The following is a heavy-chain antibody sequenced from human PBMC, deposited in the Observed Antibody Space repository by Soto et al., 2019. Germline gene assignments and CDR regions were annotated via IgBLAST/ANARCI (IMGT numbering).Heavy chain of an antibody. V-gene: IGHV4-31*03. D-gene: IGHD4-17*01. CDR3: ARDRSRSGDLYYYYYYGMDV. CDR1: GGSISSGGYY. J-gene: IGHJ6*02. CDR2: IYYSGST. Sequence: SETLSLACTVSGGSISSGGYYWSWIRQHPGKGLEWIGYIYYSGSTYYNPSLKSRVTISVDTSKNQFSLKLSSVTAADTALYYCARDRSRSGDLYYYYYYGMDVWGQGTTVT.